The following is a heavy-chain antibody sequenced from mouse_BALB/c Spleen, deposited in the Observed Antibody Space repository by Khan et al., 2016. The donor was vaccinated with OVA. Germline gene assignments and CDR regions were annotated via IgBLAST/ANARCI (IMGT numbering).Heavy chain of an antibody. Sequence: VQLQQSGPELVKSGASVKIPCKASGYTFTDYNMDWVKQSHGKSLEWIGDINPNNGGTIYNQKFKGKATLTVDKSSNTAYMELRSLTSEDTAVDYCSRLGYGSLGYWGQGTLVTVSA. J-gene: IGHJ3*01. CDR1: GYTFTDYN. CDR3: SRLGYGSLGY. D-gene: IGHD1-1*01. CDR2: INPNNGGT. V-gene: IGHV1-18*01.